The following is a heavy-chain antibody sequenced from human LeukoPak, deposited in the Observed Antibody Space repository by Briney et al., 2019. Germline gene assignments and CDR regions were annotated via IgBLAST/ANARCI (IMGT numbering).Heavy chain of an antibody. J-gene: IGHJ4*02. CDR2: IDPSDSYT. CDR1: GYRFTNYW. CDR3: ARRGCSGGSCYRGGY. Sequence: GESLKISCKGSGYRFTNYWISWVRQVPGKGLEWMGRIDPSDSYTHYSPSFQGHVTISADKSISTAYLQWSSLKASDTAMYYCARRGCSGGSCYRGGYWGQGTLVTVAS. V-gene: IGHV5-10-1*01. D-gene: IGHD2-15*01.